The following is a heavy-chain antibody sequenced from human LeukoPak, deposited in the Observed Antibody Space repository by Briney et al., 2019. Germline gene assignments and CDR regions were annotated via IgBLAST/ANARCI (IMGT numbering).Heavy chain of an antibody. CDR3: VGDPTTNRFQYFQF. Sequence: GGSLRLSCSASGFTFSNFGINWVRQAPGKGLEWVSCMDRHTNIYYADSVRRRFTISRDTAKTSVYLQMNSLTVEDTAVYYCVGDPTTNRFQYFQFWGQGALVTVYS. CDR2: MDRHTNI. J-gene: IGHJ4*02. D-gene: IGHD1-14*01. CDR1: GFTFSNFG. V-gene: IGHV3-21*01.